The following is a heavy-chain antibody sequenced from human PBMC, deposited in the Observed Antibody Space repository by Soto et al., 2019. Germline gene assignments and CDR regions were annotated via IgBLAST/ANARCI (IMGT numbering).Heavy chain of an antibody. D-gene: IGHD3-22*01. CDR3: ARHAAVDYYDSSGYPYAFDI. J-gene: IGHJ3*02. V-gene: IGHV5-51*01. Sequence: PGESLKISCKGSGYSFTSYWIGWVRQMPGKGLEWMGIIYPGDSDTRYSPSFQGQVTISADKSISTAYLQWSSLKASDTAMYYCARHAAVDYYDSSGYPYAFDIWGQGTMVTVSS. CDR1: GYSFTSYW. CDR2: IYPGDSDT.